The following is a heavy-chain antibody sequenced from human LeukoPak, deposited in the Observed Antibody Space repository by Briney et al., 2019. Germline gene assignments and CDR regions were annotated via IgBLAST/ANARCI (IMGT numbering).Heavy chain of an antibody. D-gene: IGHD1-26*01. CDR2: IYYSGNT. V-gene: IGHV4-30-4*08. CDR1: GGSISSGDYY. CDR3: ARDSPVGATRFFDY. J-gene: IGHJ4*02. Sequence: PSETLSLTCTVSGGSISSGDYYWSWIRQPPGKGLEWIGYIYYSGNTYYNPSLKSRVTISVDTSKNQFSLKLNSVTAADTAVYYCARDSPVGATRFFDYWGQGTLVTVSS.